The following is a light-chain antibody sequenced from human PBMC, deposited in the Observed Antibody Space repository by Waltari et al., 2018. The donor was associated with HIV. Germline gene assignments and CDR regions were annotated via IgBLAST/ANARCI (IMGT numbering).Light chain of an antibody. CDR1: QNIYSY. Sequence: DNQLTQSPSFLSASVGDRVTITCRASQNIYSYLAWYQQKPGRAPQVLIYATSTLQSGVPSRFSGSGSGTEFALTITNLQPDDFATYYCQQVNGYPLTFGGGTTVEI. V-gene: IGKV1-9*01. J-gene: IGKJ4*01. CDR2: ATS. CDR3: QQVNGYPLT.